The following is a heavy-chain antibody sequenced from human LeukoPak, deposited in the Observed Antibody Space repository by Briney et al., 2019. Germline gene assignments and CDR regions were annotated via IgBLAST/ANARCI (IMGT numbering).Heavy chain of an antibody. CDR1: GFTVSSNY. J-gene: IGHJ4*02. CDR3: ARADTAMALVY. V-gene: IGHV3-53*01. D-gene: IGHD5-18*01. Sequence: GGSLRLSCAASGFTVSSNYMSWVRRAPGKGLEWVSVIYSGGSTYYADSVKGRFTISRDNSKNTLYLQMNSLRAEDTAVYCCARADTAMALVYWGQGTLVTVSS. CDR2: IYSGGST.